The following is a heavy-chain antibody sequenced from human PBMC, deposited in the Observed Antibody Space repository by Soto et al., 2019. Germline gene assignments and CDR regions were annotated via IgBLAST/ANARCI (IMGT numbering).Heavy chain of an antibody. CDR2: ISAYNGNT. V-gene: IGHV1-18*01. D-gene: IGHD6-19*01. J-gene: IGHJ4*02. Sequence: QVQLVQSGAEVKKPGASVKVSCKASGYTFTSYGITWVRQAPGQGLEWMGWISAYNGNTNYAQKLQGRVTMTTDTSTGIAYMELRSLRCDDAAVDYCAGSVYSSGWDNFDYWGKGTLVTVSS. CDR1: GYTFTSYG. CDR3: AGSVYSSGWDNFDY.